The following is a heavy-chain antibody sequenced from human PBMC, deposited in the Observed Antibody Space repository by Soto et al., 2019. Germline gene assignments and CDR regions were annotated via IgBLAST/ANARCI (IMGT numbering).Heavy chain of an antibody. CDR3: TGEVASGY. CDR2: ISRDGGTK. J-gene: IGHJ4*02. CDR1: GFTVSTYG. Sequence: QVQLVESGGGVVQPGRSLRLSCAVFGFTVSTYGMHWVRQAPGKGLEWVAVISRDGGTKYYADSVKGRFTISKDNSRNTLYLEMNNLRGDDMGVYYCTGEVASGYWVQGTLVVVAS. D-gene: IGHD2-8*02. V-gene: IGHV3-30*03.